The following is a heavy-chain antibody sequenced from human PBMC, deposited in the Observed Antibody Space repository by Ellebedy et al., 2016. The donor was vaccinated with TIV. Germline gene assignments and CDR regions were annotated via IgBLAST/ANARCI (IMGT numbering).Heavy chain of an antibody. CDR1: GGSISSYY. J-gene: IGHJ4*02. Sequence: SETLSLXXTVSGGSISSYYWSWIRQPAGKGLEWIGRIYTSGSTNYNPSLKSRVTMSVDTSKNQFSLKLSSVTAADTAVYYCARDISSGSYFDYWGQGTLVTVSS. CDR2: IYTSGST. D-gene: IGHD1-26*01. V-gene: IGHV4-4*07. CDR3: ARDISSGSYFDY.